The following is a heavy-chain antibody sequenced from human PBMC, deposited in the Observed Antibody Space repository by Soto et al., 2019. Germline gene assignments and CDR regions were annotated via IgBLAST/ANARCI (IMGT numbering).Heavy chain of an antibody. J-gene: IGHJ3*02. D-gene: IGHD2-2*01. Sequence: EVQLVESGGDLVQPGGSLRLSCAASGFTFSGHWMHWVRQVPGKGLEWVSRINTDGGSSAYADSVKGRFTISRDNAKNTLSLQMNGLRAEDTAVYYCASEAGYCSRTSCYRRAFDTWGQGTTVTVSS. CDR3: ASEAGYCSRTSCYRRAFDT. V-gene: IGHV3-74*03. CDR2: INTDGGSS. CDR1: GFTFSGHW.